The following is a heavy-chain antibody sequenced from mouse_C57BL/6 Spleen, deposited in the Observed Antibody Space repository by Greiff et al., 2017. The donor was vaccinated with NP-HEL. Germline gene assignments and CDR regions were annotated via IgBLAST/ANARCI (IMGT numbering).Heavy chain of an antibody. CDR1: GFTFSDYG. CDR2: ISSGSSTI. CDR3: ARDDYDWFAY. D-gene: IGHD2-4*01. V-gene: IGHV5-17*01. Sequence: DVQLVESGGGLVKPGGSLKLSCAASGFTFSDYGMHWVRQAPEKGLEWVAYISSGSSTIDYADTVKGRFTISRDNAKNTLFLQMTSLRSEDTAMYYCARDDYDWFAYWGQGTLVTVSA. J-gene: IGHJ3*01.